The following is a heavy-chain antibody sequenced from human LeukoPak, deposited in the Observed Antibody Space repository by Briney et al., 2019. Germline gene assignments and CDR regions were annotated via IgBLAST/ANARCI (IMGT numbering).Heavy chain of an antibody. CDR1: GGTFSSYA. CDR2: IIPIFGTA. D-gene: IGHD3-9*01. Sequence: SVKVSRKASGGTFSSYAISWVRQAPGQGLEWMGGIIPIFGTANYAQKFQGRVTITADESTSTAYMELSSLRSEDTAVYYCARGGYDILTGYMYYFDYWGQGTLVTVSS. CDR3: ARGGYDILTGYMYYFDY. V-gene: IGHV1-69*13. J-gene: IGHJ4*02.